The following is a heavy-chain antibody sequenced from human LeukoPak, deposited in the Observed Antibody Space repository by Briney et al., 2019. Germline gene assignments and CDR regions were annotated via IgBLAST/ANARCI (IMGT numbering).Heavy chain of an antibody. V-gene: IGHV2-70*11. CDR1: GFSLSTSGMC. CDR3: ARIRIAAAGLDY. Sequence: ESGPTLVNPXQTLTLTCTFSGFSLSTSGMCVSWIRRPPGKALEWLARIDWDDDKYYSTSLKTRLTISKDTSKNQVVLTMTNMDPVDTATYYRARIRIAAAGLDYWGQGTLVTVSS. CDR2: IDWDDDK. J-gene: IGHJ4*02. D-gene: IGHD6-13*01.